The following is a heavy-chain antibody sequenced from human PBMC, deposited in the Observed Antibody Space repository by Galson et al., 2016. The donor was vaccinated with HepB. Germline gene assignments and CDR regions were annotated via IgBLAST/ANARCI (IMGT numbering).Heavy chain of an antibody. D-gene: IGHD1-1*01. CDR1: GFTFSSYA. CDR2: ISGSGGIT. V-gene: IGHV3-23*01. Sequence: SLRLSCAASGFTFSSYAMSWVRQAPGKALEWVSAISGSGGITYYADTVKGRITISRDTSKNTVYLQMNSLRGEDTGVYYCARDKGTSVWYKDYWGQGTLVTVSS. CDR3: ARDKGTSVWYKDY. J-gene: IGHJ4*02.